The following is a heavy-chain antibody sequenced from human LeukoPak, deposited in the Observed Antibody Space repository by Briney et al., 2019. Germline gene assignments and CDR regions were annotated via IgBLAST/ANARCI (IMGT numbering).Heavy chain of an antibody. J-gene: IGHJ4*02. CDR1: GFSFSTHN. Sequence: GGSLRLSCAASGFSFSTHNMNWVRQAPGKGLEWVSSISSSSSYIYYADSVKGRFTISRDNAKNSLYLQMNSLRAEDTAVYYCARDPNNYYDSSGYYPYYFDYWGQGTLVTVSS. V-gene: IGHV3-21*01. CDR3: ARDPNNYYDSSGYYPYYFDY. D-gene: IGHD3-22*01. CDR2: ISSSSSYI.